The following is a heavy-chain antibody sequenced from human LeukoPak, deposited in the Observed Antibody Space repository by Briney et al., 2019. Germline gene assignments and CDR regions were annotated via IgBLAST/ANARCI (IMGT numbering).Heavy chain of an antibody. V-gene: IGHV3-23*01. CDR2: LSRGGSTT. Sequence: PGGSLRLSCAGTGFAFNMFAIDWVRQAPRKGLEWVSGLSRGGSTTNYADSVKGRFTISRDKSQNSVFLQLNSLRPEGTAVYYCARQQRIRHCSEGVCTEGYYFDYWGQGTLVTVSS. CDR3: ARQQRIRHCSEGVCTEGYYFDY. CDR1: GFAFNMFA. J-gene: IGHJ4*02. D-gene: IGHD2-15*01.